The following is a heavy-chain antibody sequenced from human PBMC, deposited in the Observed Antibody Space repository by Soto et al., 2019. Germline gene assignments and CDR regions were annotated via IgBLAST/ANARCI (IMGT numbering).Heavy chain of an antibody. Sequence: SVKGSFEGSGYTFTGYYMHWVRQAPGQGLEWMGWINPNSGGTNYAQKFQGSVTMTRDTSISTAYMELSRLRSDDTAVYYCARHRDGSRWYAFDIWGLGTMVTV. V-gene: IGHV1-2*02. D-gene: IGHD6-13*01. CDR3: ARHRDGSRWYAFDI. CDR2: INPNSGGT. J-gene: IGHJ3*02. CDR1: GYTFTGYY.